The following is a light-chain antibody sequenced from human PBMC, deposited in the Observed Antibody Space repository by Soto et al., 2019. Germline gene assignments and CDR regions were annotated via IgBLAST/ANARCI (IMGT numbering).Light chain of an antibody. CDR1: QSVSSSY. J-gene: IGKJ2*01. V-gene: IGKV3-20*01. Sequence: EIALTQSPGTLSLSPGERATLSCRSSQSVSSSYLAWYQHKPGQAPRLLIYGASSSATGTPDRFSGSGSGTDFTLSISRLEPEDFAVYYCQQYGSSPYTFGQGTQLEIK. CDR2: GAS. CDR3: QQYGSSPYT.